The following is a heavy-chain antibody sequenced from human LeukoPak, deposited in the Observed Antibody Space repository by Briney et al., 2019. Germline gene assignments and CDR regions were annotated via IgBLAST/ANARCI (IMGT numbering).Heavy chain of an antibody. V-gene: IGHV3-7*03. CDR2: IKQDGSEK. J-gene: IGHJ6*02. CDR1: GFTFSSYW. Sequence: PGGSLRLSCAASGFTFSSYWMSWVRQAPGKGLEWVANIKQDGSEKYYVDSVKGRFTISRDNAKNSLYLQMNSLKTEDTAVYYCTGRAPYFDILTGCYRDYYYGVDVWGQGTTVTVSS. D-gene: IGHD3-9*01. CDR3: TGRAPYFDILTGCYRDYYYGVDV.